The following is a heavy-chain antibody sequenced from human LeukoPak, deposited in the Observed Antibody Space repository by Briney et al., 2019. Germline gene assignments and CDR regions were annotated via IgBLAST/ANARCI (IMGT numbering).Heavy chain of an antibody. J-gene: IGHJ5*02. CDR3: ATDNNVNPNWFDP. V-gene: IGHV3-30*02. CDR1: GFSFRNYG. CDR2: IVNVGSDK. D-gene: IGHD1-14*01. Sequence: PGGSLRLSCAASGFSFRNYGMHRVRQAPGKGLDWVAFIVNVGSDKYYADSVKGRFTISRDNSKNTLYLQMNSLRAEDTAVYYCATDNNVNPNWFDPWGQGTLVTVSS.